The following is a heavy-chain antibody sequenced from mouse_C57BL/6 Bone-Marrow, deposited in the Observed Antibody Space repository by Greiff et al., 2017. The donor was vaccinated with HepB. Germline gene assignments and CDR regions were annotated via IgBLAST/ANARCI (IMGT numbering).Heavy chain of an antibody. CDR1: GYTFTDYY. J-gene: IGHJ4*01. CDR2: INPNNGGT. Sequence: VQLQQSGPDLVKPGASVKISCKASGYTFTDYYMNWVKQSHGKSLEWIGAINPNNGGTSYNQKFKGKATLTVDKASSTAYMELRSLTSEDSAVYYCAREGDYYSNYYAMDYWGQGTSVTVSS. D-gene: IGHD2-5*01. CDR3: AREGDYYSNYYAMDY. V-gene: IGHV1-26*01.